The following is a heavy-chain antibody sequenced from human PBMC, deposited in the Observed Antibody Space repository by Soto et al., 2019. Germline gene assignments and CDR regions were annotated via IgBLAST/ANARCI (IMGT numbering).Heavy chain of an antibody. D-gene: IGHD2-2*01. J-gene: IGHJ4*02. CDR3: ARGTGYCSSTSCPEYFDY. Sequence: EVQLVESGGGLVQPGGSLRLSCAASGFTFSSYWMSWVRQAPGKGLEWVANIKQDGSEKYYVDSVKGRFTISRDNAKKSLYLQMNSLRAEDTAVYYCARGTGYCSSTSCPEYFDYWGQGTLVTVSS. CDR2: IKQDGSEK. V-gene: IGHV3-7*01. CDR1: GFTFSSYW.